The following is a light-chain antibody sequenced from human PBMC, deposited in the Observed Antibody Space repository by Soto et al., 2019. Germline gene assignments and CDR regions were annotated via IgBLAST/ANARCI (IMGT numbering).Light chain of an antibody. CDR2: DAS. Sequence: TQMTQSPSTLSAFVVDRVILTCRASQSIGRWLAWYQQKPGKAPKLLIYDASSLQSGVPSMFSGSRSGPDFTLTISSLQPEDFATYYCQQSYSSPPTFGQGTKVDIK. J-gene: IGKJ1*01. V-gene: IGKV1-39*01. CDR1: QSIGRW. CDR3: QQSYSSPPT.